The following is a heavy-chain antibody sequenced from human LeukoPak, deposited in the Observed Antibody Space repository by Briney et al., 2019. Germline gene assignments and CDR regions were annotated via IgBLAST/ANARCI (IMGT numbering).Heavy chain of an antibody. J-gene: IGHJ1*01. CDR1: GFTFSNAW. V-gene: IGHV3-15*01. CDR3: TTVRDYYDSSGYSEYFQH. D-gene: IGHD3-22*01. CDR2: IKSKTDGGTT. Sequence: GGSLRLSCAASGFTFSNAWMSWVRQAPGKGLEWVGRIKSKTDGGTTGYAAPVKGRFTISRDDSKNTLYLQMNSLKTEDTAVYYCTTVRDYYDSSGYSEYFQHWGQGTLVTVSS.